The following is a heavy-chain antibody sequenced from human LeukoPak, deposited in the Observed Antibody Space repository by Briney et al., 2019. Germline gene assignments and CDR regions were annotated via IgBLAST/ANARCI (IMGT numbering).Heavy chain of an antibody. CDR1: GGTFTTYA. V-gene: IGHV1-69*13. CDR3: ARSISINYDSSGYAYFQH. D-gene: IGHD3-22*01. J-gene: IGHJ1*01. CDR2: IIPIFGTA. Sequence: ASAKVSCKASGGTFTTYAISWVRQAPGQGREWMGGIIPIFGTANYAQKFQGRVTITADESTSTAYMELSSLRSEDTAVYYCARSISINYDSSGYAYFQHWGQGTLVTVSP.